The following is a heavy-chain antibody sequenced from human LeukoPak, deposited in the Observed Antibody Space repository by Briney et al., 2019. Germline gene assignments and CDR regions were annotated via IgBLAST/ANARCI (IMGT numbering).Heavy chain of an antibody. CDR2: INPNSGGT. D-gene: IGHD3-9*01. CDR3: ARDGGYYDILTGYYKDDAFDI. CDR1: GYAFTGYY. Sequence: SVKVSCKASGYAFTGYYMHWVRQAPGQGLEWMGWINPNSGGTNYAQKFQGWVTMTRDTSISTAYMELSRLRSDDTAVYYCARDGGYYDILTGYYKDDAFDIWGQGTMVTVSS. J-gene: IGHJ3*02. V-gene: IGHV1-2*04.